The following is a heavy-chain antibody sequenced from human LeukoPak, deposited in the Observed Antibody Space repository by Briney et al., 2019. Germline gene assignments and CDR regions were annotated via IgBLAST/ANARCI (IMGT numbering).Heavy chain of an antibody. J-gene: IGHJ4*02. D-gene: IGHD2-2*01. V-gene: IGHV4-34*01. CDR1: GVPFSGHY. Sequence: SETLSLTRAVYGVPFSGHYWTWLRQAPGKGLEWIGEITHTGSTNYNPSLKRRVTISVDTSKNQFSLKLTSVSAADTAVYHCARGRTGAAALDFWGPGTLVTVSS. CDR3: ARGRTGAAALDF. CDR2: ITHTGST.